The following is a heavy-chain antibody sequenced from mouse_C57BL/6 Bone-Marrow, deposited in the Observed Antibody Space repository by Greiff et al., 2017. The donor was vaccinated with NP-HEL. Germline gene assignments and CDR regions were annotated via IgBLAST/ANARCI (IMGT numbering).Heavy chain of an antibody. J-gene: IGHJ2*01. Sequence: DVMLVESGGGLVKPGGSLKLSCAASGFTFSSYAMSWVRQTPEKRLEWVATISDGGSYTYYPDNVKGRFTISRDNAKNNLYLQMSHLKSEDTAMYYCARLIDYWGQGTTLTVSS. CDR1: GFTFSSYA. CDR3: ARLIDY. CDR2: ISDGGSYT. V-gene: IGHV5-4*03.